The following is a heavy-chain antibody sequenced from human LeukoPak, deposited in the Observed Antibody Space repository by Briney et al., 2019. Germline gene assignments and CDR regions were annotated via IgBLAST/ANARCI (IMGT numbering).Heavy chain of an antibody. Sequence: PPETLSLTCAVYGGSFSGYYWSWIRQPPGKGLEWIGEINHSGSTNYNPSLKSRVTISVDTSKNQFSLKLSSVTAADTAVYYCAMTGQHPYTSREDTWGQGTLVTVSS. V-gene: IGHV4-34*01. CDR1: GGSFSGYY. J-gene: IGHJ5*02. CDR3: AMTGQHPYTSREDT. D-gene: IGHD1-14*01. CDR2: INHSGST.